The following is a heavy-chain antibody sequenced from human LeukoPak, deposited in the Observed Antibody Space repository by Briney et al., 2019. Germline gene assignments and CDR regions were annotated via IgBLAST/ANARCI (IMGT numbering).Heavy chain of an antibody. Sequence: PSETLSLTCTVSAGSISSYYWNWIRQPAGKGLEWIGRINTSGGTSYNPSPKSRVTMSVDTSKNQFSLKLNSVTAADTAVYYCAGDPFRSSFDSWGQGTLVTVSS. CDR2: INTSGGT. J-gene: IGHJ4*02. D-gene: IGHD1-26*01. V-gene: IGHV4-4*07. CDR1: AGSISSYY. CDR3: AGDPFRSSFDS.